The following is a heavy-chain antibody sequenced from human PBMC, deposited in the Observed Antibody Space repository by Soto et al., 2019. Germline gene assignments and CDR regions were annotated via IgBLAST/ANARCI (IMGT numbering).Heavy chain of an antibody. Sequence: SVKVSCKASGGTFSSYAISWVRQAPGQGLEWMGGIIPIFGTANYAQKFQGRVTITADESTSTAYMELSSLRSEDTAVYYCGISCCTNGVCYNAADYYYYGMDVFGQVTTVTV. D-gene: IGHD2-8*01. CDR2: IIPIFGTA. CDR3: GISCCTNGVCYNAADYYYYGMDV. J-gene: IGHJ6*02. V-gene: IGHV1-69*13. CDR1: GGTFSSYA.